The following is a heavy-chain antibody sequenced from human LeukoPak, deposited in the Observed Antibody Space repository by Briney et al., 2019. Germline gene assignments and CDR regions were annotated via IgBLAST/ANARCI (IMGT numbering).Heavy chain of an antibody. CDR2: IYSGGST. D-gene: IGHD6-19*01. V-gene: IGHV3-53*01. Sequence: GGSLRLSCAASGFTVSSNYMSWVRQAPGKGLEWVSVIYSGGSTYYGGSVKGRFTISRDNSKNTLYLQMNRLRAEDTAVYYCARGLKYSTGWYYFDYWGQGTLVTVSS. CDR3: ARGLKYSTGWYYFDY. J-gene: IGHJ4*02. CDR1: GFTVSSNY.